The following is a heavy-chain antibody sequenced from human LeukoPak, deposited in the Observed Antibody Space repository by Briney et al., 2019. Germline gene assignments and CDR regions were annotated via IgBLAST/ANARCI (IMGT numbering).Heavy chain of an antibody. CDR2: INPNSGGT. CDR3: ARAQGYCSSTSCYSDNWFDP. Sequence: ASVKVSCKASGGTFSSYAISWVRQAPGQGLEWMGWINPNSGGTNYAQKFQGRVTMTRDTSISTAYMELSRLRSDDTAVYYCARAQGYCSSTSCYSDNWFDPWGQGTLVTVSS. D-gene: IGHD2-2*01. CDR1: GGTFSSYA. J-gene: IGHJ5*02. V-gene: IGHV1-2*02.